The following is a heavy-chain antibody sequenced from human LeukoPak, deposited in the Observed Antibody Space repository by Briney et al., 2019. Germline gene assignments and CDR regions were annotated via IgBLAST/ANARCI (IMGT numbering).Heavy chain of an antibody. CDR1: RYTFTSYA. Sequence: ASVKVSCKASRYTFTSYAMNWVRQAPGQGLEWMGWINTNTGNPTYAQGFTGRFVFSLDTSVSTAYLQISSLKAEDTAVYYCARLAIVVVPAAMGAFDIWGQGTMVTVSS. CDR3: ARLAIVVVPAAMGAFDI. CDR2: INTNTGNP. J-gene: IGHJ3*02. D-gene: IGHD2-2*01. V-gene: IGHV7-4-1*02.